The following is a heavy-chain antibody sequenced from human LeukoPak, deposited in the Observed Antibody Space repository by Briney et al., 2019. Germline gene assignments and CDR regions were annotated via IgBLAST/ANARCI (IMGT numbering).Heavy chain of an antibody. Sequence: SQTLSLTCTISGGSVSRNSVTGNWTRHSPSRGREGLRKTYYRSKWYNDYAFSVKSRINLNPDTSTNRFSLRLNSVTPDNTAVYYCSRDRVTLVRGIVMSNSGMHVWGRGTTVIVSS. D-gene: IGHD3-10*01. J-gene: IGHJ6*02. CDR1: GGSVSRNSVT. V-gene: IGHV6-1*01. CDR3: SRDRVTLVRGIVMSNSGMHV. CDR2: TYYRSKWYN.